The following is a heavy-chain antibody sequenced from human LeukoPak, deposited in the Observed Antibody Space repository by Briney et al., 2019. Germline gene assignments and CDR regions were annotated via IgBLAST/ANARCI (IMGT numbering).Heavy chain of an antibody. J-gene: IGHJ4*02. D-gene: IGHD4-23*01. Sequence: ASVKVSCKASGYTLTNYNISWVRQAPGQGLEWMGWINTYKGDTLYAQKLQGRVTMTADTSTNTAYMELRSLRFDDTAVYYCAREFGHCYGDNCFYFFDTWGQGFRVTVSS. V-gene: IGHV1-18*01. CDR2: INTYKGDT. CDR1: GYTLTNYN. CDR3: AREFGHCYGDNCFYFFDT.